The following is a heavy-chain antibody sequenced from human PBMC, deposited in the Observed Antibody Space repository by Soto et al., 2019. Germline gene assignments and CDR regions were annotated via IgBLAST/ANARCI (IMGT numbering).Heavy chain of an antibody. Sequence: PGGSLRLSCAAAGFSFSTFGRSWVRQAPGRGLEWVSFISDDGSRTYYADAVKGRFTISRDNSKHTLYLQMNSLTAEDTAVYACVKGGWLDFWGQGTLVTVSS. CDR1: GFSFSTFG. J-gene: IGHJ5*01. CDR2: ISDDGSRT. D-gene: IGHD3-16*01. CDR3: VKGGWLDF. V-gene: IGHV3-23*01.